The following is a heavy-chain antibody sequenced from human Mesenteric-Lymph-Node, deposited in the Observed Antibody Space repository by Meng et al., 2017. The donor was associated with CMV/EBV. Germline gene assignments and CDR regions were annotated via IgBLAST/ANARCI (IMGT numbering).Heavy chain of an antibody. CDR2: IKQDGSEK. CDR1: GFTFSSYW. D-gene: IGHD6-6*01. Sequence: GESLKISCAASGFTFSSYWMSWVRQAPGKGLEWVANIKQDGSEKYYVDSVKGRFTISRDNAKNSLYLQMNSLRAEDTAVYYCARDRRIAARPFDYWGQGTLVTVSS. CDR3: ARDRRIAARPFDY. V-gene: IGHV3-7*01. J-gene: IGHJ4*02.